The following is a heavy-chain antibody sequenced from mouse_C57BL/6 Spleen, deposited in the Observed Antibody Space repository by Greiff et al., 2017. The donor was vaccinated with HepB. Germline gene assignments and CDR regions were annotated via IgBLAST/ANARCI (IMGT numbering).Heavy chain of an antibody. J-gene: IGHJ1*03. CDR3: ARRRGIYDGYRYFDV. V-gene: IGHV1-61*01. CDR2: IYPSDSET. Sequence: QVQLKQPGAELVRPGSSVKLSCKASGYTFTSYWMDWVKQRPGQGLEWIGNIYPSDSETHYNQKFKDKATLTVDKSSSTAYMQLSSLTSEDSAVYYCARRRGIYDGYRYFDVWGTGTTVTVSS. D-gene: IGHD2-3*01. CDR1: GYTFTSYW.